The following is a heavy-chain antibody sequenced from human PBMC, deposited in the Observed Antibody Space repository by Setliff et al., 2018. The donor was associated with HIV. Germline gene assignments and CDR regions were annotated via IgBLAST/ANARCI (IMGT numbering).Heavy chain of an antibody. D-gene: IGHD3-10*01. V-gene: IGHV4-4*07. Sequence: SETLSLTCTISGGSFGVYRWSWIRQSAGRGLEWIGRIDSSGTTGYKPSLKGRVAISVDTSRNQFSLRVTSVTAADTAVYFCARDRHSSGLGSYGPWGPGILVTVSS. CDR1: GGSFGVYR. CDR3: ARDRHSSGLGSYGP. J-gene: IGHJ5*02. CDR2: IDSSGTT.